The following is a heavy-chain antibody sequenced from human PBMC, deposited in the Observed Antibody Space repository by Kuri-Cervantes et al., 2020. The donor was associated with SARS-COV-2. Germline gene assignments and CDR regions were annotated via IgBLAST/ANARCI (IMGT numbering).Heavy chain of an antibody. J-gene: IGHJ4*02. Sequence: GGSLRLSCAASGFTFSSYAMHWVRQAPGKGLEWVAVISYDGSNKYYADSVKGRFTISRDDSKNTAYLQMNSLKTEDTAVYYCTTTYYYDSSGYPAFDYWGQGTLVTVSS. V-gene: IGHV3-30-3*01. CDR3: TTTYYYDSSGYPAFDY. CDR1: GFTFSSYA. CDR2: ISYDGSNK. D-gene: IGHD3-22*01.